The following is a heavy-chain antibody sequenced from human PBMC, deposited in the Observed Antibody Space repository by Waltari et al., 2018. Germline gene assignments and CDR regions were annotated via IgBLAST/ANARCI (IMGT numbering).Heavy chain of an antibody. CDR2: IYTSGRT. D-gene: IGHD3-3*01. CDR1: GGSISSGSYY. CDR3: ARTLRDFWSGYMA. V-gene: IGHV4-61*02. Sequence: QVQLQESGPGLVKPSQTLSLTCTVSGGSISSGSYYWSWIRQPAGKGLEWIGRIYTSGRTNYNPSLKGRVTISVYTSKNQFSLKLSSVTAAYTAVYYCARTLRDFWSGYMAWGQGTLVTVSS. J-gene: IGHJ4*02.